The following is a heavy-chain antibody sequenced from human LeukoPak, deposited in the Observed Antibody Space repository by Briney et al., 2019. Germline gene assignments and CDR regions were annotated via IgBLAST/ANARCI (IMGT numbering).Heavy chain of an antibody. D-gene: IGHD3-9*01. J-gene: IGHJ4*02. CDR1: GYTFTSYG. CDR3: ARVHYDILTGYSYFDY. CDR2: ISTYNDNT. V-gene: IGHV1-18*01. Sequence: ASVKVSCKASGYTFTSYGISWVRQAPGQGLEWMGWISTYNDNTNYAQKLQGRVTMTTDTSTSTAYMELRSLRSDDTAVYYCARVHYDILTGYSYFDYWGQGTLVTVSP.